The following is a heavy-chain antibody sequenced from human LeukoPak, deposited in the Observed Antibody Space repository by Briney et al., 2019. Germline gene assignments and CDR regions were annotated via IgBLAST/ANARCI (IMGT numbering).Heavy chain of an antibody. V-gene: IGHV4-4*07. D-gene: IGHD1-26*01. CDR3: ARDGDSGSYIDY. CDR2: IYTSGST. Sequence: SETLSLTXTVSGGSISSYYWSWIRQSAGKGLEWLGRIYTSGSTNYNPSLKSRVTMSVDTSKSQFSLKQSSVTAADTAVYYCARDGDSGSYIDYWGQGTLVTVSS. J-gene: IGHJ4*02. CDR1: GGSISSYY.